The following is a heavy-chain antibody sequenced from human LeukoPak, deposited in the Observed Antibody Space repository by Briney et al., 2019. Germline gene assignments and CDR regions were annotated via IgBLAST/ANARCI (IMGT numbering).Heavy chain of an antibody. D-gene: IGHD3-22*01. CDR3: ARPSSSGRDAFDI. CDR1: GFSFSSYA. CDR2: INNNGGST. J-gene: IGHJ3*02. V-gene: IGHV3-64*01. Sequence: PGGSLRLSCAASGFSFSSYAMYWVRQAPGKGLEHVSAINNNGGSTYYANSTKGRFTISRDNSKNTLYLQMGSLRAEDMAVYYCARPSSSGRDAFDIWGQGTMVTVSS.